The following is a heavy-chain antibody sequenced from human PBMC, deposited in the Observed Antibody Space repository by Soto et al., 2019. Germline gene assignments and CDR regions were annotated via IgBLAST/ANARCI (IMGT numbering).Heavy chain of an antibody. V-gene: IGHV1-3*01. CDR2: INAGNGNT. CDR3: ARAWVVVTAPDY. Sequence: EASVKVSCKASGYTFTSYAMQWVRQAPGQRLEWMGWINAGNGNTKYSQKFQGRVTITRDTSASTAYMELSSLRSEDTAVYYCARAWVVVTAPDYWGQGTLVTVSS. J-gene: IGHJ4*02. D-gene: IGHD2-21*02. CDR1: GYTFTSYA.